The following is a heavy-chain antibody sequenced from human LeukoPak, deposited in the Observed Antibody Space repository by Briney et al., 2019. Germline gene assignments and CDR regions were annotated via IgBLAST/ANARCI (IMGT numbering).Heavy chain of an antibody. V-gene: IGHV3-21*01. CDR1: GFTFSSYS. D-gene: IGHD3-22*01. J-gene: IGHJ4*02. CDR3: SKGQALYDNKGFPTNPLDY. CDR2: ISSSSSYI. Sequence: PGGSLRLSCAASGFTFSSYSMNWVRQAPGKGLEWVSSISSSSSYIYYADSVKGRFTISRDNAKNSLYLQMNSLRAEDTAVYYRSKGQALYDNKGFPTNPLDYWGQGTLVTVSS.